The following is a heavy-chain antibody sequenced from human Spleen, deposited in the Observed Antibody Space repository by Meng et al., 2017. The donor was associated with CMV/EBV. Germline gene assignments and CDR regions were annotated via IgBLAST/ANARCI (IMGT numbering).Heavy chain of an antibody. J-gene: IGHJ4*02. CDR3: AREGKVVALDY. CDR1: GGTFGSYA. Sequence: VLPLQSGPEVKKPGASVKFSCKAPGGTFGSYAISWVLPAPGKGLEWMGGIIPIFGTASYAQKFQGRVTITADESTSTAYMELSSLRSEDTAVYYCAREGKVVALDYWGQGTLVTVSS. D-gene: IGHD6-19*01. CDR2: IIPIFGTA. V-gene: IGHV1-69*13.